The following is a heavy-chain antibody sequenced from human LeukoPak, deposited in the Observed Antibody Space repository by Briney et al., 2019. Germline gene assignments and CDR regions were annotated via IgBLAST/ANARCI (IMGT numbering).Heavy chain of an antibody. D-gene: IGHD3-22*01. J-gene: IGHJ4*02. CDR2: ISSSSSYI. CDR3: ARCYGSSGPFDY. Sequence: GGSLRLSCAASGFTFSSYAMHWVRQAPGKGLEWVSSISSSSSYIYYADSVKGRFTISRDNAKNSLYLQMNSLRAEDTAVYYCARCYGSSGPFDYWGQGTLVTVSS. V-gene: IGHV3-21*01. CDR1: GFTFSSYA.